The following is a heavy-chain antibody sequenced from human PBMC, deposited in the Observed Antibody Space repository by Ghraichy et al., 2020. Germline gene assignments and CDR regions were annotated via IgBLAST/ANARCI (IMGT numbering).Heavy chain of an antibody. Sequence: GGSLRLSCAASGFTFSSYWMSWVRQAPGKGLEWGANIKQDGSEKFFVDSVKGRFTISRDNAKNSLSLQINSLRAEDTAVYYCARGGANGAGDCWGQGTLVIVSS. CDR1: GFTFSSYW. CDR2: IKQDGSEK. CDR3: ARGGANGAGDC. J-gene: IGHJ4*02. D-gene: IGHD2-8*01. V-gene: IGHV3-7*03.